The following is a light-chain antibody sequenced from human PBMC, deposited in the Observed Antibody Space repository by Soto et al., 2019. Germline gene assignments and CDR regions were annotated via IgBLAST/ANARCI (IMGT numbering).Light chain of an antibody. CDR1: QSISSY. V-gene: IGKV1-39*01. J-gene: IGKJ1*01. CDR2: AAS. CDR3: QQSYSTPPWT. Sequence: DIQMTQSPSSLSAYVGDRVTLTCLASQSISSYLNWYQQKPGKAPKLLIYAASSLQSGVPSRFSGSGSGTDFTLTISSLQPEDFATYYCQQSYSTPPWTFGQGPKVDIK.